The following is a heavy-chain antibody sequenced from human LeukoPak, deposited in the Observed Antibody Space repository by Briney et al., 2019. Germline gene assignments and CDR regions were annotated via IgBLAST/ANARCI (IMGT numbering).Heavy chain of an antibody. CDR3: ARYGSGSYSFGMDV. J-gene: IGHJ6*02. V-gene: IGHV4-59*08. CDR2: IYYSGST. Sequence: SETLSLTCTVSGGSISSYYWSWIRQPPGKGLEWIGYIYYSGSTNYNPSLKSRVTISVDTSKNQFSLKLSSVTAADTAVYYCARYGSGSYSFGMDVWGQGATVTVSS. D-gene: IGHD3-10*01. CDR1: GGSISSYY.